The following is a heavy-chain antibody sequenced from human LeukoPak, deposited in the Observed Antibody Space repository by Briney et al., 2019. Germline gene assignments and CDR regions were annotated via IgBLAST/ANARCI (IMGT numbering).Heavy chain of an antibody. CDR2: ISWNSGSI. J-gene: IGHJ4*02. V-gene: IGHV3-9*01. D-gene: IGHD6-13*01. CDR3: EKDMGYSSSWYLSLFDY. Sequence: PGGSLRLSCAASGFTFDDYAMHWVRQAPGKGLEWVSGISWNSGSIGYADSVKGRFTISRDNAKNSLYLQMNSLRAEGTALYYCEKDMGYSSSWYLSLFDYWGQGTLVTVSS. CDR1: GFTFDDYA.